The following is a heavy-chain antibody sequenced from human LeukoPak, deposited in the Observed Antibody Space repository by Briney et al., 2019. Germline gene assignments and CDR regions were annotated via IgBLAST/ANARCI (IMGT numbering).Heavy chain of an antibody. CDR3: ARVGFRIAAAGSHPFQH. V-gene: IGHV4-39*07. Sequence: SETLSLTCTVSGGSISSSSYYWGWIRQPPGKGLEWIGNIYFRGNTYYNPSLESRVTISIDTSKNQFSLKLSSVTAADTAVYYCARVGFRIAAAGSHPFQHWGQGTLVTVSS. J-gene: IGHJ1*01. CDR2: IYFRGNT. D-gene: IGHD6-13*01. CDR1: GGSISSSSYY.